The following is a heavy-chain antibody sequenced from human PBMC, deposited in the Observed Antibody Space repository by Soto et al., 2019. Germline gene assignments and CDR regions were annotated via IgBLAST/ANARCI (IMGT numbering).Heavy chain of an antibody. Sequence: PSETLSLTCTVSGVSITSYYWNWIRQPAGKGLEWIGRTFNRGSTSYNPSLKSRVTVSIDMSENQFSLRLTSVTAADTAVYYCARDTGYSYGATLDYWGQGTLVTVSS. J-gene: IGHJ4*02. D-gene: IGHD3-10*01. V-gene: IGHV4-4*07. CDR1: GVSITSYY. CDR3: ARDTGYSYGATLDY. CDR2: TFNRGST.